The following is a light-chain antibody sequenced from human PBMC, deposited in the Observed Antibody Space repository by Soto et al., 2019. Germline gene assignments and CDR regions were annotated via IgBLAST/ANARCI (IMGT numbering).Light chain of an antibody. CDR1: QSVLYSSNNKNY. CDR2: WAS. J-gene: IGKJ1*01. Sequence: DIVMTQSPDSLAVSLGERATINCKSSQSVLYSSNNKNYLAWYQQKPGQPPKLLIYWASARESGVPDRFSGSGSGTDFTLTISSLQAEDVAVYYCLQYYGPPLWTFGQGTKVDIK. V-gene: IGKV4-1*01. CDR3: LQYYGPPLWT.